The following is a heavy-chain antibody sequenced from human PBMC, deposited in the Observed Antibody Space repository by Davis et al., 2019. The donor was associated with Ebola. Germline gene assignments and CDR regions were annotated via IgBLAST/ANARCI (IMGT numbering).Heavy chain of an antibody. J-gene: IGHJ5*02. CDR1: GDSVSSGG. Sequence: HSQTLSLTCAISGDSVSSGGWNWIRQSPSRGLEWLGRTYFNSKWYNDYAVSVKGRITINPDTSKNQFSLQLNSVTPEDTAVYYCARGWLRGWFDPWGQGTLVTVSS. CDR3: ARGWLRGWFDP. D-gene: IGHD5-12*01. V-gene: IGHV6-1*01. CDR2: TYFNSKWYN.